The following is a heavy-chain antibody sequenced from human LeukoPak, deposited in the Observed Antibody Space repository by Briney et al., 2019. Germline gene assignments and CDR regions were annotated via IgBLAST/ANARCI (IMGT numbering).Heavy chain of an antibody. Sequence: GASLKISCKGSGYIFTNYWIAWVRQMPGKGLEWMGIIYPGDSDTRYSPSFQGQVTISADKSISTAYLQWSSLKASDTALYFCSRRRGNFQAHYNFDYWGQGTLVIVSS. J-gene: IGHJ4*02. CDR2: IYPGDSDT. CDR3: SRRRGNFQAHYNFDY. D-gene: IGHD1-7*01. V-gene: IGHV5-51*01. CDR1: GYIFTNYW.